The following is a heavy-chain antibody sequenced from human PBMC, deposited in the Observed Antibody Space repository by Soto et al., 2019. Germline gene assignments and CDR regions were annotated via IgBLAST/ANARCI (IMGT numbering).Heavy chain of an antibody. J-gene: IGHJ4*02. CDR2: IIPIFGTA. D-gene: IGHD3-3*01. CDR3: ARDINDFWSGYHYFDY. V-gene: IGHV1-69*06. Sequence: SVKVSCKASGGTFSSYAISWVRQAPGQGLEWMGGIIPIFGTANYAQKFQGRVTITADKSTSTAYMELSSPRSEDTAVYYCARDINDFWSGYHYFDYWGRGTLATVSS. CDR1: GGTFSSYA.